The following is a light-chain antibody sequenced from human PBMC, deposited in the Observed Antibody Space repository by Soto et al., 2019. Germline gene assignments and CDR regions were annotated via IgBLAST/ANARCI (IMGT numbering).Light chain of an antibody. CDR2: DVI. J-gene: IGLJ3*02. Sequence: QSVLTQPPSVSGSPGQSVTISCTIATSDVGDYEHVSWYQLAPGTTPKLLISDVINRPSGVPDRFSGSKSGNTPSLTISGLQAGDEADYYCGLFTSSATWVFGGGTKLTVL. CDR1: TSDVGDYEH. CDR3: GLFTSSATWV. V-gene: IGLV2-18*01.